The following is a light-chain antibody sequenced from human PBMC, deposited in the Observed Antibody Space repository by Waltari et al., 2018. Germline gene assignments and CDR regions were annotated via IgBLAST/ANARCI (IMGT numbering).Light chain of an antibody. Sequence: DIQMTQSPSSLSASVGDRVTITCRASQGISNWLAWYQQKPGKAPKLLIYRASNLETGVPSRFSGSGSGTDFTLTISSLQPEDIATYYCLQDDNSLTFGGGAKVEIK. J-gene: IGKJ4*01. V-gene: IGKV1-33*01. CDR1: QGISNW. CDR3: LQDDNSLT. CDR2: RAS.